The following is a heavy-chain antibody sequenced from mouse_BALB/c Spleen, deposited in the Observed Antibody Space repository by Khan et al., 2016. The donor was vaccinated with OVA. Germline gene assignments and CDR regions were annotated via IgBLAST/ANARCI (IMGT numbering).Heavy chain of an antibody. CDR1: GYTFTSYW. V-gene: IGHV1S41*01. J-gene: IGHJ4*01. CDR3: ARSNYYGSGLYAMDY. CDR2: IAPGSGST. Sequence: DLVMPGAAVTLSCKASGYTFTSYWINWIKQRPGQGLEWIGRIAPGSGSTSYNVMFKGKATLTVDASSSSAYIQLSRLSSEDSAVYFCARSNYYGSGLYAMDYWGQGTSVTVSS. D-gene: IGHD1-1*01.